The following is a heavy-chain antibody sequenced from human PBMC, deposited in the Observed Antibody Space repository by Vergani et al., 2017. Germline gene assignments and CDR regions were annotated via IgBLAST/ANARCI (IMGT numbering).Heavy chain of an antibody. J-gene: IGHJ4*02. CDR3: ARHRSTVALLKY. D-gene: IGHD2-15*01. CDR2: ISHSGST. CDR1: GYSISSGYY. Sequence: QVQLQESGPGLVKPSETLSLTCAVSGYSISSGYYWGWIRQPPGKVLEWIGSISHSGSTYYNPSLKSRVTISVDTSKNQFSLKLSSVTAADTAVYYCARHRSTVALLKYWGQGTLVTVSS. V-gene: IGHV4-38-2*01.